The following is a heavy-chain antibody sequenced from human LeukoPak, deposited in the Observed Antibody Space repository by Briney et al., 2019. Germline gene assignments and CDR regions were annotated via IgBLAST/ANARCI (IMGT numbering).Heavy chain of an antibody. Sequence: GGSLRLSRAASGFTFSDYYMTWVRQAPGKGLEGASYISFGANTIYYADSVKGRFTISRDNAKNSLYLQMDSLRADDTAVYYCARASNKIFTVPRYMDVWGQGTTVTVSS. D-gene: IGHD3-3*01. CDR2: ISFGANTI. J-gene: IGHJ6*03. CDR3: ARASNKIFTVPRYMDV. V-gene: IGHV3-11*04. CDR1: GFTFSDYY.